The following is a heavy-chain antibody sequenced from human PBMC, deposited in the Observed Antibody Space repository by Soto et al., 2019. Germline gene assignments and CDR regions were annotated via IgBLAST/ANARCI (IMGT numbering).Heavy chain of an antibody. CDR1: GFTFSSYW. J-gene: IGHJ6*02. D-gene: IGHD3-10*01. Sequence: EVQLVESGGGLVQPGGSLRLSCAASGFTFSSYWMSWVRQAPGKGLEWVANIKQDGSEKYYVDSVKGRFTISRDNAKNPLYLQMNSLRAEDTAVYYCARDGNTMVRGVILYYYGMDVWGQGTTVTVSS. V-gene: IGHV3-7*01. CDR2: IKQDGSEK. CDR3: ARDGNTMVRGVILYYYGMDV.